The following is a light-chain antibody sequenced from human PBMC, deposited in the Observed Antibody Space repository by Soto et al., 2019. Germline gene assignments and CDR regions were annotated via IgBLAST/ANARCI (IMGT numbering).Light chain of an antibody. CDR3: QQYGSSPT. Sequence: EIVLTQSPGTLSLSPGERATLSCRSSQSVSSNYLAWYQQKPDQAPRLVIYDVSGRATGIPDRFSGSGSGTDFTLNIGRLEPEDFAVYYCQQYGSSPTFGQGTKVEIK. J-gene: IGKJ1*01. CDR1: QSVSSNY. CDR2: DVS. V-gene: IGKV3-20*01.